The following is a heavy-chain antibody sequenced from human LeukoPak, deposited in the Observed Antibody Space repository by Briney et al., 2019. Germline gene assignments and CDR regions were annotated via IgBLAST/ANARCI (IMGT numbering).Heavy chain of an antibody. Sequence: SETLSLTCTASGGSISSYYWSWIRQPPGKGLEWIGYIYYSGSTNYNPSLKSRVTISVDTSKNQFSLKLSSVTAADTAVYYCAREAPSRYYFDYWGQGTLVTVSS. CDR2: IYYSGST. CDR3: AREAPSRYYFDY. J-gene: IGHJ4*02. CDR1: GGSISSYY. V-gene: IGHV4-59*01.